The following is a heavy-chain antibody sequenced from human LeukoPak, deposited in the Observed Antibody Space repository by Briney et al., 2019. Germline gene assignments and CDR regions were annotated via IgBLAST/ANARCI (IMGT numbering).Heavy chain of an antibody. CDR2: ISYSGST. J-gene: IGHJ4*02. CDR3: VRGYSGYPYYLDY. D-gene: IGHD5-12*01. Sequence: SETLSLTCTVSGGSISGYYWTWIRQPPGKGLEWIGYISYSGSTSSHPSLKSRVTISLDTSKNQFSLKLTSVTAADTAVYDCVRGYSGYPYYLDYWGQGTLVTVSS. V-gene: IGHV4-59*08. CDR1: GGSISGYY.